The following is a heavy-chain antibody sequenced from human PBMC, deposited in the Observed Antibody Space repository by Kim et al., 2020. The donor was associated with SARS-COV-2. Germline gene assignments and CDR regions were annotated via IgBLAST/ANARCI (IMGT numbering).Heavy chain of an antibody. CDR1: GGSISSYY. V-gene: IGHV4-59*01. J-gene: IGHJ5*02. Sequence: SETLSLTCTVSGGSISSYYWSWIRQPPGKGLEWIGYIYYSGSTNYNPSLKSRVTISVDTSKNQFSLKLSSVTAADTAVYYCARDPSRGGVFNWFDPWGQGTLVTVSS. D-gene: IGHD3-10*01. CDR2: IYYSGST. CDR3: ARDPSRGGVFNWFDP.